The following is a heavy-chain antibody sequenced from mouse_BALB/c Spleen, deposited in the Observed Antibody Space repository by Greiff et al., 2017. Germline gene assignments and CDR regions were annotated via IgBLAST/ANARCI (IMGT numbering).Heavy chain of an antibody. CDR1: GYTFTSYW. CDR3: AIYDGYYGFDY. J-gene: IGHJ3*01. V-gene: IGHV1-7*01. Sequence: VQLQQSGAELAKPGASVKMSCKASGYTFTSYWMHWVKQRPGQGLEWIGYINPSTGYTEYNQKFKDKATLTADKSSSTSYMQLSSLTSEDSAVYYCAIYDGYYGFDYWGQGTLVTVSA. CDR2: INPSTGYT. D-gene: IGHD2-3*01.